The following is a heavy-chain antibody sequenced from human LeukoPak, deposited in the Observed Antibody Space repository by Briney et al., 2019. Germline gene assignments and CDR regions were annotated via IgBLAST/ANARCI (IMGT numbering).Heavy chain of an antibody. D-gene: IGHD3-22*01. CDR2: IKQDGSEK. CDR1: GFTFSSYW. J-gene: IGHJ3*02. V-gene: IGHV3-7*01. Sequence: PGGSLRLSCAASGFTFSSYWMSWVRQAPGKGLEWVANIKQDGSEKYYVDSVKGRFTISRDNAKNSLYLQMNSLRAEDTAVYYCARDADYYHSSGYYYSDAFDIWSQGTMVTVSS. CDR3: ARDADYYHSSGYYYSDAFDI.